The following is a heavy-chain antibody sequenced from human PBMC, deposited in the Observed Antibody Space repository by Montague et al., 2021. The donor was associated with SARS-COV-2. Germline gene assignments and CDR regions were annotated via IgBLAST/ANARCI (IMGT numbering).Heavy chain of an antibody. J-gene: IGHJ3*02. CDR2: IHYTGSA. V-gene: IGHV4-59*08. Sequence: SETLSLTCTVSGGSINNYYWSWIRQPPEKGPGWIALIHYTGSANYNHSLKSRATISVDPYKNQCSLKLTSVTAADAALYYCARHLAVGTSGFDIWGQGTMVTVSS. CDR3: ARHLAVGTSGFDI. D-gene: IGHD6-19*01. CDR1: GGSINNYY.